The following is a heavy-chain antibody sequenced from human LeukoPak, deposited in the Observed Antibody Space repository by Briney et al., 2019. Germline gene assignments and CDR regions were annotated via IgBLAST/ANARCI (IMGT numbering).Heavy chain of an antibody. CDR1: GFTFSSYW. D-gene: IGHD6-19*01. V-gene: IGHV3-7*01. CDR3: ASVSSLAVAGFFDH. CDR2: IKQDGSEK. J-gene: IGHJ4*02. Sequence: GGSLRLSCAASGFTFSSYWMNWVRQAPGKGLEWVANIKQDGSEKDYVDSVKGRFTISRDNAKNSLYLQMNSLRAEDTAVYYCASVSSLAVAGFFDHWGQGILVTVSS.